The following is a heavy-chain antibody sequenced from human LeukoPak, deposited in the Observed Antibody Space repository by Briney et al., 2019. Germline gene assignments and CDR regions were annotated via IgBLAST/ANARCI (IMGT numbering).Heavy chain of an antibody. Sequence: GSLRLSCAASGFTFSSYAMSWVRQPPGKGLEWIGSIYYSGSTYYNPSLKSRVTISIDTSKNQFSLRLRSVTAADTAVYYCARNLIPEQLVLNFWGQGTLVTVSS. CDR3: ARNLIPEQLVLNF. CDR2: IYYSGST. J-gene: IGHJ4*02. CDR1: GFTFSSYA. V-gene: IGHV4-38-2*01. D-gene: IGHD6-13*01.